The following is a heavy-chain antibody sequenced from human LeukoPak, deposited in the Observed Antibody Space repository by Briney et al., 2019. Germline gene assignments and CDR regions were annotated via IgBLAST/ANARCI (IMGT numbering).Heavy chain of an antibody. V-gene: IGHV3-30*04. Sequence: GGSLRLSCAASGFTFRNYAMHWVRQAPGKGLEWVAVISSDGSNKYYTDSVTGRFTISRDNSNNTLYLQMNSLRPEDTAVYYCVRDRIVVAPSNWFDPWGQGTLVTVSS. CDR2: ISSDGSNK. CDR3: VRDRIVVAPSNWFDP. CDR1: GFTFRNYA. J-gene: IGHJ5*02. D-gene: IGHD2-15*01.